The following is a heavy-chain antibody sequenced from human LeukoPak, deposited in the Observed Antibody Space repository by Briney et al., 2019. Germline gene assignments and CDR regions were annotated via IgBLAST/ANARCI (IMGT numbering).Heavy chain of an antibody. D-gene: IGHD6-19*01. Sequence: GGSLRLSCAASGFTVSSNYMSWVRQAPGKGLEWVSVIYSGGSTYYADSVKGRFTVSRDNSKNTLYLQMNSLRAEDTAVYYCAREGGWPHGYFDYWSQGTLVTVSS. CDR1: GFTVSSNY. CDR2: IYSGGST. J-gene: IGHJ4*02. CDR3: AREGGWPHGYFDY. V-gene: IGHV3-53*01.